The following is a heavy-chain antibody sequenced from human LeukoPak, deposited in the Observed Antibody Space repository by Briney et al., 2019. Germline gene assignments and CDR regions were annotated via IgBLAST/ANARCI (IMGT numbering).Heavy chain of an antibody. Sequence: GGSLRLSCAASGFTFSSYGMHWVRQAPGKGLEWVAVISYDGSNKYYADSVKGRFTISRDNSKNTLYLQMNSLRAEDTAVYYCAKMSRGYTLDYWGQGTLVTVSS. CDR1: GFTFSSYG. CDR2: ISYDGSNK. D-gene: IGHD3-22*01. J-gene: IGHJ4*02. V-gene: IGHV3-30*18. CDR3: AKMSRGYTLDY.